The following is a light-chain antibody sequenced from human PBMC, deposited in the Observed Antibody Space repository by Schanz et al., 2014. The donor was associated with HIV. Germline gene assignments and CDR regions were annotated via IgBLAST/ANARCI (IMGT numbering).Light chain of an antibody. CDR2: DND. J-gene: IGLJ2*01. Sequence: QSVLTQPPSVSAAPGQKVTISCSGSSSSTGDNYVSWYQHLPGAAPKLLIYDNDKRPLGIPDRFSGSKSGTSATLGITGLQTGDEADYYCGTWDSSLSAVVLGGGTKLTVL. CDR3: GTWDSSLSAVV. V-gene: IGLV1-51*01. CDR1: SSSTGDNY.